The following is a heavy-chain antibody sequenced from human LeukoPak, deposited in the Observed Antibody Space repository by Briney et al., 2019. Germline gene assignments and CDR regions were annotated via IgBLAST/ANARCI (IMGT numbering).Heavy chain of an antibody. J-gene: IGHJ4*02. CDR3: ARVEYSSSPYFDH. V-gene: IGHV4-59*01. Sequence: SETLSLTCTVSGGSISSYYWSWIRQPPGKGLEWIGYIYYSGSTNYNPSLKSRVTISVDTSKNQFSLKLSSVTAADTAVYYCARVEYSSSPYFDHWGQGTLVTVSS. D-gene: IGHD6-6*01. CDR2: IYYSGST. CDR1: GGSISSYY.